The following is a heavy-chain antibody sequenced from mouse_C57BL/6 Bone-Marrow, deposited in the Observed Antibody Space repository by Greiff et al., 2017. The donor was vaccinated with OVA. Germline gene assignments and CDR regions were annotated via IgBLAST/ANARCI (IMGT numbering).Heavy chain of an antibody. J-gene: IGHJ2*01. CDR2: IYPGSGST. CDR1: GYTFTSYW. D-gene: IGHD1-1*01. Sequence: QVQLQQPGAELVKPGASVKMSCKASGYTFTSYWITWVKQRSGQGLEWIGDIYPGSGSTNYNEKFKSKATLTVDTSSSTAYMQLSSLTSEDSAVYYCARCSITTVVATCDYWGQGTTLTVSS. V-gene: IGHV1-55*01. CDR3: ARCSITTVVATCDY.